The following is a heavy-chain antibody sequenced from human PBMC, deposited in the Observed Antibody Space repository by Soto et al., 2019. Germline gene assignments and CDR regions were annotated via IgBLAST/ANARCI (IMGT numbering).Heavy chain of an antibody. D-gene: IGHD3-3*01. CDR3: ARGRLFLTTSGLAITYFDY. CDR1: SGSFSGYY. Sequence: SETLSLTCAVYSGSFSGYYYSWIRQSPGKGLEWIGEITHGGSTTYSPSLKSRVTMSLDTSKNQFSLNMTSMTAADTAVYYCARGRLFLTTSGLAITYFDYWGQGTLVTVSS. V-gene: IGHV4-34*01. CDR2: ITHGGST. J-gene: IGHJ4*02.